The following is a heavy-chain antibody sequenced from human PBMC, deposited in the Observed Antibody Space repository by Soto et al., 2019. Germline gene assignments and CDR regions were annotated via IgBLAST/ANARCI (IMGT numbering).Heavy chain of an antibody. Sequence: KQSQTLSLTCAISGDSVSSNSAAWNWIRQSPSRGLEWLGRTYYRSKWYNDYAVSVKSRITINPDTSKNQFSLQLNSVTPEDTAVYYCAREGGLAGTTWIYYYGMDVWGQGTTVTVSS. CDR3: AREGGLAGTTWIYYYGMDV. D-gene: IGHD1-7*01. CDR1: GDSVSSNSAA. V-gene: IGHV6-1*01. J-gene: IGHJ6*02. CDR2: TYYRSKWYN.